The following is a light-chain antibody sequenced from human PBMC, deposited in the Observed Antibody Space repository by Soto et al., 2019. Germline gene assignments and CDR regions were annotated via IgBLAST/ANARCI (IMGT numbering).Light chain of an antibody. Sequence: EIVLTQSPATLSLSPGERATLSCRASQSVNSTYLAWYQQRPGQAPRLLIFGASTKATGIPDRFSGSGAGTDFTLTISSLEPEDSAVYYCQQFANSHLTFGAGTKVDIK. V-gene: IGKV3-20*01. CDR3: QQFANSHLT. J-gene: IGKJ4*01. CDR2: GAS. CDR1: QSVNSTY.